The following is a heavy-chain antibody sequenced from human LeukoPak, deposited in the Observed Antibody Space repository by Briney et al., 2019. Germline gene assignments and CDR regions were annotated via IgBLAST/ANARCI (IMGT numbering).Heavy chain of an antibody. Sequence: GGSLRLSCAASGFTVSSNYMSWVRQAPGKGLEWVSVIYSGGSTYYADSVKGRFTISRDNSKNTLYLQVNSLRAEDTAVYYCARGIGYYGSGYYFDYWGQGPLVTVSS. V-gene: IGHV3-53*01. CDR1: GFTVSSNY. D-gene: IGHD3-10*01. J-gene: IGHJ4*02. CDR2: IYSGGST. CDR3: ARGIGYYGSGYYFDY.